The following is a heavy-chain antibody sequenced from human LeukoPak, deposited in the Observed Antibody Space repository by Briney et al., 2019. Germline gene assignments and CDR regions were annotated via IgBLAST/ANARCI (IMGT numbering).Heavy chain of an antibody. Sequence: GGSLRLSCAASGFTFSSYWMSWVRQAPGKGLEWVANIKQDGSEKYYVDSVKGRFTISRNNAKNSLYLQMNSLRAEDTAVYYCVRCAPQNRWPSCHLFDYWGQGTLVTVSS. J-gene: IGHJ4*02. CDR3: VRCAPQNRWPSCHLFDY. CDR1: GFTFSSYW. CDR2: IKQDGSEK. D-gene: IGHD2-2*01. V-gene: IGHV3-7*03.